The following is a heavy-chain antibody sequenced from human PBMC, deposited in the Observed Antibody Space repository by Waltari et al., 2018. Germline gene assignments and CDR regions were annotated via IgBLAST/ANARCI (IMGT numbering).Heavy chain of an antibody. V-gene: IGHV3-21*01. Sequence: EVQLVESGGGLVKPGGSLRLSCAASGLTFSSSSMNWVRQAPWKGLERVSSIKRVRSYIYYADSVKGRFTISRDNAKSALYLQMSSLRAEDTAVYYCARGYYDFWSGYYFDYWGQGTLVTVSS. D-gene: IGHD3-3*01. J-gene: IGHJ4*02. CDR3: ARGYYDFWSGYYFDY. CDR1: GLTFSSSS. CDR2: IKRVRSYI.